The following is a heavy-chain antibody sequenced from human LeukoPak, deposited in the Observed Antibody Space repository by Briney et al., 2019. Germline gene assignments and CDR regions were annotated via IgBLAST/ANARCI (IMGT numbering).Heavy chain of an antibody. V-gene: IGHV4-59*02. CDR2: IYYSGST. Sequence: SETLSLTCTVPGGSVSSYYWSWIRQPPGEGLEWIGYIYYSGSTNYNPSLKSRVTISEDTSKNQFSLKLSSVTAADTAMYYCARASWLPQTRNYYYMDVWGKGTTVTISS. CDR3: ARASWLPQTRNYYYMDV. J-gene: IGHJ6*03. CDR1: GGSVSSYY. D-gene: IGHD5-12*01.